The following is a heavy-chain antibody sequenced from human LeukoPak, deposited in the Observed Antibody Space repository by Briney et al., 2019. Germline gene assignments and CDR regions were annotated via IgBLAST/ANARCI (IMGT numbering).Heavy chain of an antibody. Sequence: SETLSLTCAVYGGSFSGYYWSWIRQPPRKGLEWIGEINHSGSTNYNPSLKSRVTISVDTSKNQFSLKLSSVTAADTAVYYCARQGIVAYAFDIWGQGTMVTVSS. D-gene: IGHD2-21*01. V-gene: IGHV4-34*01. CDR1: GGSFSGYY. CDR2: INHSGST. J-gene: IGHJ3*02. CDR3: ARQGIVAYAFDI.